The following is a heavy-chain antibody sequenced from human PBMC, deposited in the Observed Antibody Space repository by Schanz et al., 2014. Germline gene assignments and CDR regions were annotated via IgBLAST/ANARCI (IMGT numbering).Heavy chain of an antibody. CDR3: ARDPGGTKTHGL. CDR1: GFTFSSYL. CDR2: IGGSGGST. J-gene: IGHJ4*02. V-gene: IGHV3-23*04. D-gene: IGHD2-15*01. Sequence: EVQLVESGGGLVQPGGSLTLSCAASGFTFSSYLMSWVRQAPGKGLEWVSGIGGSGGSTDYADSVKGRFIISRDNSKNTVYLQMNSLRAEDTAVYYCARDPGGTKTHGLWGQGTLVTVSS.